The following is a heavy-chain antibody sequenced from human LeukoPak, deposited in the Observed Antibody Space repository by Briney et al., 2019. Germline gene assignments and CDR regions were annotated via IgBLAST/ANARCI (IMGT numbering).Heavy chain of an antibody. CDR1: GFTFSNYW. J-gene: IGHJ4*02. CDR3: ARADSSSWYD. CDR2: IKEDGSVK. Sequence: GGSLRLSCAASGFTFSNYWVSWVRQAPGKGLEWVANIKEDGSVKYCVDSVKGRFTISRDNAKNSLYLQMNSLRVEDTAVYYCARADSSSWYDWGQGTLVTVSS. D-gene: IGHD6-13*01. V-gene: IGHV3-7*01.